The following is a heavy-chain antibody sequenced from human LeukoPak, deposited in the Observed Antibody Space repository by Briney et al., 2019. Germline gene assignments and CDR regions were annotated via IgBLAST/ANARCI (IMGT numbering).Heavy chain of an antibody. Sequence: PSETLSLTCAVYGGSFSGYYWSWIRQPPGKGLEWIGEINHSGSTNYDPSLKSRVTISVDTSKNQFSLKLSSVTAADTAVYYCASRQGYSYAPIDYWGQGTLVTVSS. CDR1: GGSFSGYY. V-gene: IGHV4-34*01. CDR2: INHSGST. D-gene: IGHD5-18*01. J-gene: IGHJ4*02. CDR3: ASRQGYSYAPIDY.